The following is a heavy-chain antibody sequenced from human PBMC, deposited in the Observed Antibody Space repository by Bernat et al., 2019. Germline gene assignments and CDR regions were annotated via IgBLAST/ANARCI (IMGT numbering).Heavy chain of an antibody. V-gene: IGHV3-48*03. J-gene: IGHJ4*02. Sequence: EVQLVESGGGLVQPGGSLRLSCAASGFTFSTYDMNWVRQAPGKGLEWVSFISDSGSPIYYADSVKGRFTISRDNAKNSLYLQMNSVRAEDTAVYHCVRKAHLDIFDYWGQGTLVTASS. CDR3: VRKAHLDIFDY. D-gene: IGHD2-2*03. CDR2: ISDSGSPI. CDR1: GFTFSTYD.